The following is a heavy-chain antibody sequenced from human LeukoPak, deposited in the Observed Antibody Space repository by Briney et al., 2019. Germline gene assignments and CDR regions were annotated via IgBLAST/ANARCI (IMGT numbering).Heavy chain of an antibody. D-gene: IGHD3-22*01. CDR1: GGTFSSYA. J-gene: IGHJ5*02. V-gene: IGHV1-69*05. CDR2: IIPIFGTA. CDR3: ARGALHYYDSSGYDGLNWFDP. Sequence: ASVKVSCKASGGTFSSYAISWVRQAPGQGLEWMGRIIPIFGTANYAQKFQGRVTITTDESTSTAYMELSSMRSEDTAVYYCARGALHYYDSSGYDGLNWFDPWGQGTLVTVSS.